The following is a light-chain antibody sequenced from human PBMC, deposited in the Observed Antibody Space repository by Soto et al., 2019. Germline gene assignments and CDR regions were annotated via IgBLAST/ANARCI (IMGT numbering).Light chain of an antibody. CDR1: QPVTSDY. CDR2: GAS. CDR3: QQYGRSPAT. J-gene: IGKJ2*01. Sequence: EIVLTQSPGTLSLSPGERATLSCRASQPVTSDYLAWYQQKVGQAPRLLIYGASNRATGIPDRFIGGGSGTDFTLTITRLVPEDFAVYHCQQYGRSPATFGQGTKVDMK. V-gene: IGKV3-20*01.